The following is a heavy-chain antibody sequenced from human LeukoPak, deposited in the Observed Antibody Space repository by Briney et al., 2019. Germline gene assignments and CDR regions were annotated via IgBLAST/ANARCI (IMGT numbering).Heavy chain of an antibody. CDR3: ARSGIYYYYGMDV. D-gene: IGHD1-14*01. V-gene: IGHV4-34*01. CDR1: GGSFSGYY. CDR2: INHSGST. Sequence: SETLSLTCAVYGGSFSGYYWSWIRQPPGKGLEWIGEINHSGSTNYNPSLKSRVTIPVDTSKNQFSLKLSSVTAADTAVYYCARSGIYYYYGMDVWGQGTTVTVSS. J-gene: IGHJ6*02.